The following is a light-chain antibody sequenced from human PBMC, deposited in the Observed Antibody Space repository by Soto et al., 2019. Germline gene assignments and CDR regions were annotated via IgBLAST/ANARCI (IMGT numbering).Light chain of an antibody. Sequence: EIVLTQSPGTLSLSPGERATLSCRASQSINTRYSAWYQQKPGQPPRLLIYATSSRAPGIPDRFSGSGSGTDFTPTISRLEPEDFAVYYCQQDDDSARYKFGQGTNLDIK. CDR2: ATS. CDR1: QSINTRY. V-gene: IGKV3-20*01. CDR3: QQDDDSARYK. J-gene: IGKJ2*01.